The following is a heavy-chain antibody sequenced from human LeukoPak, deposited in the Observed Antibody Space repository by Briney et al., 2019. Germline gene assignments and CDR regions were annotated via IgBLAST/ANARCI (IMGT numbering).Heavy chain of an antibody. D-gene: IGHD3-22*01. V-gene: IGHV3-21*01. Sequence: GGSLRLSCAASGFTFSSYNMNWVRQAPGKGLEWVSSISGSSSFISYADSMQGRFTISRDNARNSLYLQMNSLRAEDTAAYYCARDGLQAYYDSSGFFDYWGQGTLVTVSS. J-gene: IGHJ4*02. CDR2: ISGSSSFI. CDR1: GFTFSSYN. CDR3: ARDGLQAYYDSSGFFDY.